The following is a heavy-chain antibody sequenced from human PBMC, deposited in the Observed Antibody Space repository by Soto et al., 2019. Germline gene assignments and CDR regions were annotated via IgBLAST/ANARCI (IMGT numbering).Heavy chain of an antibody. V-gene: IGHV3-7*05. D-gene: IGHD2-2*01. Sequence: VGPLRLSCAASGFSFSDYWMTWVRQAPGKGPEWVANIKQDGREKYYVDSVKGRFTISRDNAKNSLYLQMNSLRAEDTAVYYCAGDPAPADPRGLAYWGQGTLVTVSS. CDR2: IKQDGREK. CDR1: GFSFSDYW. J-gene: IGHJ4*02. CDR3: AGDPAPADPRGLAY.